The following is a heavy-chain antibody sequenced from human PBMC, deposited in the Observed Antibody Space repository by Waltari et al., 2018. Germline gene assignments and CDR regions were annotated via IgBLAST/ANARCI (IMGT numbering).Heavy chain of an antibody. Sequence: QVQLQESGPGLVKPSETLSLTCTVSGGSISSYYWRWIRQPPGKGLEWIGYIYYSGSTNYNPSLKSRVTISVDTSKNQFSLKLSSVTAADTAVYYCARSPHITMIVDWGQGTLVTVSS. CDR1: GGSISSYY. J-gene: IGHJ4*02. CDR2: IYYSGST. V-gene: IGHV4-59*01. CDR3: ARSPHITMIVD. D-gene: IGHD3-22*01.